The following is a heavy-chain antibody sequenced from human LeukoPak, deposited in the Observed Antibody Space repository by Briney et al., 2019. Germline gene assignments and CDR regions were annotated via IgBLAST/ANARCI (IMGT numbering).Heavy chain of an antibody. J-gene: IGHJ5*02. V-gene: IGHV4-59*08. CDR3: ARHHLSGYYPDNWFDP. CDR2: IYYSGST. CDR1: GGSISSYY. D-gene: IGHD3-22*01. Sequence: SETLSLTCTVSGGSISSYYWSWIRQPPGKGLEWIGYIYYSGSTNYNPSLKSRVTISVDTSKNQFSLKLSSVTAADTAVYLCARHHLSGYYPDNWFDPWGQGTLVTVSS.